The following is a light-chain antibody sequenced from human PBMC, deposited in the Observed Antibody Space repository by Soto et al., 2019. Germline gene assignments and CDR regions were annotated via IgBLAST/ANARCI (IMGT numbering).Light chain of an antibody. V-gene: IGKV3D-15*01. CDR1: QSVSSY. Sequence: ETVMAQSPATLPLSPGERATLSCRASQSVSSYLAWYQQKLGQAPRLLIYDASNRATGIPARFSGSGSGTDFTLTISSLQAEDVAVYYCQQYYSTPRTFGQGTKVDIK. CDR3: QQYYSTPRT. CDR2: DAS. J-gene: IGKJ1*01.